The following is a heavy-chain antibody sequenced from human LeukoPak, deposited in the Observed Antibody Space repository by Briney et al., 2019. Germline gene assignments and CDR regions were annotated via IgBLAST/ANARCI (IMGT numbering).Heavy chain of an antibody. D-gene: IGHD1-26*01. CDR1: GGSLTRYH. Sequence: SETLSLTCTVSGGSLTRYHWGWIRQPPGKGLEWIGYINYSGSTNYSHSLESRVTISLDTSKNQFSLQLSSVTAADTAVYYCARRGVGATTWDAFDIWGQGTLVTVSS. CDR3: ARRGVGATTWDAFDI. CDR2: INYSGST. J-gene: IGHJ3*02. V-gene: IGHV4-59*08.